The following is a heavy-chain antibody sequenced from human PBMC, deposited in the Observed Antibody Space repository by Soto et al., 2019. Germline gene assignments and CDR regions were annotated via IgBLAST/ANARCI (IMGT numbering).Heavy chain of an antibody. J-gene: IGHJ4*02. CDR3: ARDNGYSYGSTLDH. V-gene: IGHV4-59*01. D-gene: IGHD5-18*01. CDR1: GGSICTYY. Sequence: SETLSLTCTVSGGSICTYYWSWIRPPPGKGLEWIGYIYYSGSTNYNPSLKSRVTISVDTSKNQFSLKLSAVTAADTAVYYCARDNGYSYGSTLDHWGQGTLVTVSS. CDR2: IYYSGST.